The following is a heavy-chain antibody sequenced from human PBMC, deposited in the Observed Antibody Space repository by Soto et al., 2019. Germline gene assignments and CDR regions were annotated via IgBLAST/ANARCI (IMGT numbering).Heavy chain of an antibody. J-gene: IGHJ4*02. CDR3: ARGPYDFWSGYPYYFDY. V-gene: IGHV1-8*01. Sequence: ASVKVSCKASGYSFTSYDINWVRQATGQGLEWMGWMNPNSGNTGYAQKFQGRVTMTRNTSISTAYMELSGLRSEDTAVYYCARGPYDFWSGYPYYFDYWGQGTLVTVS. CDR1: GYSFTSYD. CDR2: MNPNSGNT. D-gene: IGHD3-3*01.